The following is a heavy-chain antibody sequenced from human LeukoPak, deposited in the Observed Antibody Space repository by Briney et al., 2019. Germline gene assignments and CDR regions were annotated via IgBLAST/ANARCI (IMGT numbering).Heavy chain of an antibody. Sequence: ASVKVSCKVSGYTLTELFMHWVRQAPGKGLEWMGGFDPEDGERIFAQKFQGRVTMTEDTSSDTAYMELSSLRSEDTAVYYCSTGGDYSGFDPWGRGTLVTVSS. J-gene: IGHJ5*02. CDR3: STGGDYSGFDP. D-gene: IGHD4-17*01. V-gene: IGHV1-24*01. CDR1: GYTLTELF. CDR2: FDPEDGER.